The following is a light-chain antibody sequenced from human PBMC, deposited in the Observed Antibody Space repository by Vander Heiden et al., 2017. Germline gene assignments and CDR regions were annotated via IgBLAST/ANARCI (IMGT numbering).Light chain of an antibody. Sequence: QSALTHPAPVSCSPGQSITISCIGTSSDIGYNYVSWYQQHPGKAPKLMIYDVSERPSGVSNRFSGSQSGKTASLTISGLQAEDEADYYCCSSISNSIVVFGGGTKLTVL. V-gene: IGLV2-14*03. CDR3: CSSISNSIVV. J-gene: IGLJ2*01. CDR2: DVS. CDR1: SSDIGYNY.